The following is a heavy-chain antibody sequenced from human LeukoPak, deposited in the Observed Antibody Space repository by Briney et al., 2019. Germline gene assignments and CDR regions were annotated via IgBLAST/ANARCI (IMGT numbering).Heavy chain of an antibody. CDR1: GGTFSSYA. J-gene: IGHJ4*02. D-gene: IGHD3-22*01. CDR2: IIPILGIA. V-gene: IGHV1-69*04. Sequence: ASVKVSCKASGGTFSSYAISWVRQAPGQGLEWMGRIIPILGIANYAQKFQGRVTITADKSTSTAYMELSSLRSEDTAVYYCASVDYYDSSGYTPGGYWGQGTLVTVSS. CDR3: ASVDYYDSSGYTPGGY.